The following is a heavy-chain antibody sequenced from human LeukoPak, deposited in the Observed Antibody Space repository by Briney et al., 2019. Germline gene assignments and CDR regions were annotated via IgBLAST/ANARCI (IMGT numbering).Heavy chain of an antibody. D-gene: IGHD6-13*01. CDR2: IYTSGST. CDR3: ARGGGSYSSSWYEGTFDY. CDR1: GGSISSYY. Sequence: SETLSLTCTVSGGSISSYYWSWIRQPAGKGLEWIGRIYTSGSTNYNPSLKSRVTMSVDTSKNQFSLKLSSVTAADTAVYYCARGGGSYSSSWYEGTFDYWGQGTLVTVSS. J-gene: IGHJ4*02. V-gene: IGHV4-4*07.